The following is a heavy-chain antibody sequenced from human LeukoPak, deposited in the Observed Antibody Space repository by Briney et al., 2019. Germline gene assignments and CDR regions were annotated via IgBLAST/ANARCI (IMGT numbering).Heavy chain of an antibody. CDR3: ARGYGSGSYLY. Sequence: PGGSLRLSCAASGFIFSSYGMHWVRQAPGKGLEWVAVIWYDGDNKYYADSVKGRFTISRDNSKNTLYLQMNSLRAEDTALYYCARGYGSGSYLYWGQGTLVSVSS. V-gene: IGHV3-33*01. CDR2: IWYDGDNK. D-gene: IGHD3-10*01. CDR1: GFIFSSYG. J-gene: IGHJ4*02.